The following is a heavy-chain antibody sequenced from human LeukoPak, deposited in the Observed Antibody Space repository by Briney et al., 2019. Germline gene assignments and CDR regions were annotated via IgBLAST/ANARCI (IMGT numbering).Heavy chain of an antibody. D-gene: IGHD3-16*01. J-gene: IGHJ4*02. CDR1: GFTFSNFA. V-gene: IGHV3-23*01. CDR2: ISDSGGGT. CDR3: AKVGVGWVAFEY. Sequence: GGSLRLSWAASGFTFSNFAMSWVRQAPGKGLQWVSAISDSGGGTFYADSVKGRFTIFRDNSKNTLYLQMNSLRAEDTAVYYCAKVGVGWVAFEYWGQGTLVTVSS.